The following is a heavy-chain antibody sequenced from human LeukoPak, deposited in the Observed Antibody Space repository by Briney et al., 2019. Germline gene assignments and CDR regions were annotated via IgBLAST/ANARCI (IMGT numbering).Heavy chain of an antibody. Sequence: PSETLSLTCTVSGYSISSGYYWGWIRPPTGKGLEWIGSIYHSGSTYYNPPLKSRVTISVDTSKNQFSLKLSSVTAADTAVYYCARGADWNYGLDYWGQGTLVTVSS. CDR1: GYSISSGYY. D-gene: IGHD1-7*01. J-gene: IGHJ4*02. CDR2: IYHSGST. V-gene: IGHV4-38-2*02. CDR3: ARGADWNYGLDY.